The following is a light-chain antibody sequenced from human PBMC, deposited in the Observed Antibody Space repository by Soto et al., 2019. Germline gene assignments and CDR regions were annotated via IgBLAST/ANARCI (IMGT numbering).Light chain of an antibody. CDR1: QSISSW. CDR2: KAS. CDR3: QQYKSYPIT. Sequence: DIQMTQSPSTLSASVGDRVTITCRASQSISSWLARYQQKPGKAPNLLIYKASTLESGVPSRFSGSGSGTEFTLTISSVQPDDFATYYCQQYKSYPITFGGGTKVDIK. V-gene: IGKV1-5*03. J-gene: IGKJ4*01.